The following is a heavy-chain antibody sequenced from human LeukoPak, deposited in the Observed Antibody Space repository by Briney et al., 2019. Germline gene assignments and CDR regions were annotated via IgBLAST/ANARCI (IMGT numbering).Heavy chain of an antibody. D-gene: IGHD4-17*01. Sequence: GGSLRLSCAASGFTFSNYWMHWVRQAPGKGLVWVSCINSDGSSTTSADSVKGRFTISRDNAKNTLYLQMNSLRAEDMAVYYCAKGGATVIDYWGQGTLVTVSS. CDR2: INSDGSST. V-gene: IGHV3-74*01. CDR3: AKGGATVIDY. J-gene: IGHJ4*02. CDR1: GFTFSNYW.